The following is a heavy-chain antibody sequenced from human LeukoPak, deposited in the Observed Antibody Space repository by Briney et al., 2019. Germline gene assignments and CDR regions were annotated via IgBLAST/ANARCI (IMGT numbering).Heavy chain of an antibody. CDR2: VSDDGSEK. CDR3: AREADSGYYRTVDY. V-gene: IGHV3-30-3*01. CDR1: GFTLSRFA. Sequence: PGGSLTLSCTASGFTLSRFAVHWVRQAPDEGLEWVRHVSDDGSEKHYVDSERGRFTISRDPSKNPLYLELTSLSTEDTAVYYCAREADSGYYRTVDYWGQGTRVTVS. D-gene: IGHD2-15*01. J-gene: IGHJ4*02.